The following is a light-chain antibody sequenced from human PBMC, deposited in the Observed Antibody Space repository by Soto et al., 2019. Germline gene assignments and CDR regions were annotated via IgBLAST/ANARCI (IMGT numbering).Light chain of an antibody. CDR2: DAS. J-gene: IGKJ1*01. CDR3: QQYQIDWT. Sequence: DIKMNQSPSTLSASVGDRVSITCRASQRVNTCLAWYQQKPGKAPTLLIYDASSLQSGVPSRFSGSGSGTEFTLTISSLQPDDFATYYCQQYQIDWTFGQGTNVDIK. V-gene: IGKV1-5*01. CDR1: QRVNTC.